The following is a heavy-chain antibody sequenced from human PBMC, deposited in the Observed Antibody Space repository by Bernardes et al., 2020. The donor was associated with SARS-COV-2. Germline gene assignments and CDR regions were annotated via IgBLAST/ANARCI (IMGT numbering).Heavy chain of an antibody. J-gene: IGHJ4*02. CDR3: TRGLELELITWFDY. Sequence: GGSLRLSCAASGFTFSSSAMHWVRQAPGKGPEWVAVISTDGSIKYYTDSVKGRFTISRDNSKNTLYLLMNSLRTDDTAVYYCTRGLELELITWFDYWGQGTLVTVSS. CDR2: ISTDGSIK. CDR1: GFTFSSSA. V-gene: IGHV3-30-3*01. D-gene: IGHD1-7*01.